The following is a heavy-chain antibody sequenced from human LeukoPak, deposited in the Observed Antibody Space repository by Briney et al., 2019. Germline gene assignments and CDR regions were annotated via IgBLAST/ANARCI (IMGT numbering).Heavy chain of an antibody. CDR2: ISGSGGST. V-gene: IGHV3-23*01. D-gene: IGHD5-12*01. CDR3: ANWGSGYDGGY. CDR1: GFTFSSYA. J-gene: IGHJ4*02. Sequence: GGSLRLSCAASGFTFSSYAMSWVRQAPGKGLEWVSAISGSGGSTYYADSVKGRFTISRDNSKNTLYLQMNSLRAEDTAVYYCANWGSGYDGGYWGQGTLVTVSS.